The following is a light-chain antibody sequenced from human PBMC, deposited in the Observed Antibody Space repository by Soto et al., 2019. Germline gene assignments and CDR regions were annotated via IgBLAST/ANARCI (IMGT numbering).Light chain of an antibody. CDR3: ASHGGNYILDV. CDR1: SSDLGNSKY. CDR2: EVS. J-gene: IGLJ1*01. Sequence: QSALTQPPSASGSLGQSVTISCTGTSSDLGNSKYFSWYQQHPGKPPTLMIYEVSKRPSGVPDRFSGSKFGNTASLTVSGLQAEDEAIYYCASHGGNYILDVFGSGTKVTVL. V-gene: IGLV2-8*01.